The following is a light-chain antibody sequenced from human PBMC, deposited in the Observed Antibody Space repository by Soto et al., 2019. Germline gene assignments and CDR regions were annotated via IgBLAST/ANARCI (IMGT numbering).Light chain of an antibody. CDR1: QSTSNF. Sequence: QMTQSPSSLSASVGDRVTITCRASQSTSNFLSWYQQKRGSAPKLLIYAASRLATGVPSRFSGSGSGTEFSLTISGLQREDFATYYCQQSYNSPVTFGGGTKVEVK. CDR3: QQSYNSPVT. J-gene: IGKJ4*01. V-gene: IGKV1-39*01. CDR2: AAS.